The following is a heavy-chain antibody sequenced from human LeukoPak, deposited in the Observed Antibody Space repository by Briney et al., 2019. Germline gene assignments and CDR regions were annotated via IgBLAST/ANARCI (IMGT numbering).Heavy chain of an antibody. CDR1: GGSISSDDYY. CDR2: IYYSGDS. CDR3: ARGDVETNLDY. J-gene: IGHJ4*02. V-gene: IGHV4-30-4*08. Sequence: SQTLSLTCTVSGGSISSDDYYWSWIRQPPGEGLEWIGYIYYSGDSYYDPSLKSRVTMSVDTSKNQFSLMLRSVTAADTAVYYCARGDVETNLDYWGQGTLVTVSS. D-gene: IGHD5-24*01.